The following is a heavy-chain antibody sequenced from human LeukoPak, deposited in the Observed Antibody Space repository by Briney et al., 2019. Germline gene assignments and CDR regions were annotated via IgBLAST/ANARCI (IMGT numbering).Heavy chain of an antibody. D-gene: IGHD1-14*01. V-gene: IGHV4-34*01. CDR1: GGSLSGYY. J-gene: IGHJ5*02. CDR3: ARAPEVKRQPQRVNWFDP. Sequence: PSETLSLTCGVDGGSLSGYYWSWIRQSPGTGLEWIGEINHSGVTSYNPSLESRVTISIDTPKNQFSLNLRAVTAADTAVYYCARAPEVKRQPQRVNWFDPWGEGTLVTVSS. CDR2: INHSGVT.